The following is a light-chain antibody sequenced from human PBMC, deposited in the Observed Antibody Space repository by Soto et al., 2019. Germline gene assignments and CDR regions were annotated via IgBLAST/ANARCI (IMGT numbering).Light chain of an antibody. Sequence: IVMTQSPVTLSVSPGERATLSCRASQNIVTNLAWYQQKPGQAPRLVIYDASARATDIPARFSGSGFGTEFILTISSLQSADFAVYYCQQYNNWPPRLTFGGGTKVDIK. CDR3: QQYNNWPPRLT. J-gene: IGKJ4*01. CDR1: QNIVTN. V-gene: IGKV3-15*01. CDR2: DAS.